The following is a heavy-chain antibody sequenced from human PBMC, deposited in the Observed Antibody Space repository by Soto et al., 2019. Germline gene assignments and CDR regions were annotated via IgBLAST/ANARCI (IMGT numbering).Heavy chain of an antibody. CDR1: GDSVSNNGDT. V-gene: IGHV6-1*01. D-gene: IGHD6-19*01. J-gene: IGHJ4*02. Sequence: PSQTLSLTCAICGDSVSNNGDTWNWIRQSPSRGLGWLGRTYYRSKWNYDYAISVKSRISIIADTSKNQFFLQLNSVTPEDTAVYYCARDPPDFNSGLDSWGQGTLVTVSS. CDR3: ARDPPDFNSGLDS. CDR2: TYYRSKWNY.